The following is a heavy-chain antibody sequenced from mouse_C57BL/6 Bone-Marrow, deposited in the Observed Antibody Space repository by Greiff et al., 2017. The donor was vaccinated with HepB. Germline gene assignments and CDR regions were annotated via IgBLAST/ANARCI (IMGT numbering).Heavy chain of an antibody. D-gene: IGHD2-4*01. Sequence: VQLQQSGTVLARPGASVKMSCKTSGYTFTSYWMHWVKQRPGQGLEWIGAIYPGNSDTSYNQKFKGKAKLTAVTSASTAYMELSSLTNEDSAVYYCTRRGYYDYPWFAYWGQGTLVTVSA. CDR3: TRRGYYDYPWFAY. CDR2: IYPGNSDT. J-gene: IGHJ3*01. V-gene: IGHV1-5*01. CDR1: GYTFTSYW.